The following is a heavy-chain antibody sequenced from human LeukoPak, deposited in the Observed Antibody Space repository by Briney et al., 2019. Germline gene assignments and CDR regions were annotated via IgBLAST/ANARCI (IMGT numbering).Heavy chain of an antibody. CDR3: ARSPLYDFWSGYYTGEFGYYYYYMDV. CDR1: GGSISSYY. D-gene: IGHD3-3*01. J-gene: IGHJ6*03. Sequence: SETLSLTCTVSGGSISSYYWSWIRQPPGKGLEWIGYIYYSGSTNYNPSLKSRVTISVDTSKNQFSLKLSSVTAADTAVYYCARSPLYDFWSGYYTGEFGYYYYYMDVWGKGTTVTVPS. V-gene: IGHV4-59*01. CDR2: IYYSGST.